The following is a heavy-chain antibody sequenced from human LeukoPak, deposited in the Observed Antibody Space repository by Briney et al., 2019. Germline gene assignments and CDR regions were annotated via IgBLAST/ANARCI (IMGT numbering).Heavy chain of an antibody. CDR3: ARLIYSGYDRDY. CDR2: INPNSGGT. J-gene: IGHJ4*02. CDR1: GYTFTGYY. D-gene: IGHD5-12*01. Sequence: GASVKVSCKASGYTFTGYYMHWVRQAPGQGLEWMGRINPNSGGTNYAQKIQGRVTMTRDTSISTAYMELSRLRSDDTAVYYCARLIYSGYDRDYWGQGTLVTVSS. V-gene: IGHV1-2*06.